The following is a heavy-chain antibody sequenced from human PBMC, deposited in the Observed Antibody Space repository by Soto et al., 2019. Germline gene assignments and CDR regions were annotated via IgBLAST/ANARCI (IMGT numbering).Heavy chain of an antibody. CDR1: GHTLTELS. J-gene: IGHJ4*02. CDR3: AAGGKRWLHSPFDY. Sequence: QVQLLQSGAEVKKPGASVKVSCKVSGHTLTELSMHWVRQAPGRGLEWMGGFDPEDGETIFAQKVQGRVTTAEDTYTDSTYIELTSLRSEDTALSYCAAGGKRWLHSPFDYWGQGTLVPISS. D-gene: IGHD6-19*01. CDR2: FDPEDGET. V-gene: IGHV1-24*01.